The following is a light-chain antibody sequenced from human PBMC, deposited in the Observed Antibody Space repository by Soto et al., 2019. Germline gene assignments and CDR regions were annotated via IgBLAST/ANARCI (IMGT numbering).Light chain of an antibody. Sequence: ENLLTQSPGTLSLSPGEGATLSCRASRGVSANYLAWYQQKPGQAPTLLIYGASIRAAGIPDRFSGSGSGTDFTLTIRRLEPDDFAVYYCQRYGSSPRTFGQGTKVDIK. V-gene: IGKV3-20*01. CDR1: RGVSANY. J-gene: IGKJ1*01. CDR3: QRYGSSPRT. CDR2: GAS.